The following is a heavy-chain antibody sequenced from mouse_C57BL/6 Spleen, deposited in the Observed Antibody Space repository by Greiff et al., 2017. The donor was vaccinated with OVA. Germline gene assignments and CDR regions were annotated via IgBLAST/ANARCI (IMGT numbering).Heavy chain of an antibody. J-gene: IGHJ2*01. CDR2: SRNKANDYTT. Sequence: EVKLMESGGGLVQSGRSLRLSCATSGFTFSDFYMEWVRQAPGKGLEWIAASRNKANDYTTEYSASVKGRFIVSRDTSQSILYLQMNALRAEDTAIYYCARGYDGFLFDYWGQGTTLTVSS. CDR3: ARGYDGFLFDY. D-gene: IGHD2-3*01. V-gene: IGHV7-1*01. CDR1: GFTFSDFY.